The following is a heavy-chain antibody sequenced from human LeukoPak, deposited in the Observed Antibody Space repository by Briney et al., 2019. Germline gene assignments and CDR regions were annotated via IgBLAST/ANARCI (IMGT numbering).Heavy chain of an antibody. CDR1: GFTFSNYA. CDR2: ISGSGSST. V-gene: IGHV3-23*01. CDR3: AKARWIFGVVISYYFDY. J-gene: IGHJ4*02. Sequence: GGSLRLSCAASGFTFSNYAMSWVRQAPGKGLEWVSGISGSGSSTYYADSVKGRFTISRDNSKNTLYLQMNSLRAEDTAVYYCAKARWIFGVVISYYFDYWGQGTLVTVSS. D-gene: IGHD3-3*01.